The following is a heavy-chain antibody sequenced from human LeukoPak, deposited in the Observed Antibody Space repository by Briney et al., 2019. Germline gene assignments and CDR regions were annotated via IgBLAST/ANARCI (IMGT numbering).Heavy chain of an antibody. D-gene: IGHD4-23*01. Sequence: SETLSLTCSVSGDSFTTGIYYWAWIRQSPWKGLEWIGSVFYSGSTSYNPSLRSRVSISVDTSKNQFSLELSSVTAADTAVYYCARNSTTVDHVYKFFDYCGRGTLVTVSS. CDR2: VFYSGST. CDR1: GDSFTTGIYY. J-gene: IGHJ4*02. V-gene: IGHV4-39*01. CDR3: ARNSTTVDHVYKFFDY.